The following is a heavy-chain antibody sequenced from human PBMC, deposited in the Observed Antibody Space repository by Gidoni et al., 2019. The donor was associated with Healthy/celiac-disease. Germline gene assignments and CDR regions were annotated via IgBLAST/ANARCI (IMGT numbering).Heavy chain of an antibody. J-gene: IGHJ4*02. Sequence: EVQLVESGGGLVQPGRSLRLSCAASGFTFDDYAMHWVRQAPGKGLEWVSGISWNSGSIGYADSVKGRFTISRDNAKNSLYLQMNSLRAEDTTLYYCAKDKSPNYGSGSYGFDYWGQGTLVTVSS. V-gene: IGHV3-9*01. CDR2: ISWNSGSI. D-gene: IGHD3-10*01. CDR3: AKDKSPNYGSGSYGFDY. CDR1: GFTFDDYA.